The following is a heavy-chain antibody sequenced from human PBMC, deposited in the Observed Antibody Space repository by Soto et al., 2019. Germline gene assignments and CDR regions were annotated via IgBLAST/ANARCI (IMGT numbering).Heavy chain of an antibody. J-gene: IGHJ4*02. V-gene: IGHV4-59*08. Sequence: SETLSLTCTVSGGSISSYYWSWIRQPPGKGLEWIGYIYYSGSTNYNPSLKSRVTISVDTSKNQFSLKLNSMTAADTALYYCAKPFYHRNYGEVFEYWGQGTQVTVSS. CDR1: GGSISSYY. CDR2: IYYSGST. CDR3: AKPFYHRNYGEVFEY. D-gene: IGHD4-4*01.